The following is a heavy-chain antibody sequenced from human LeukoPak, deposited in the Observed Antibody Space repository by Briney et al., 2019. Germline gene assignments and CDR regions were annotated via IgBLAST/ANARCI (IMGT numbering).Heavy chain of an antibody. V-gene: IGHV4-39*07. CDR2: IYYSGST. Sequence: PSETLSLTCTVSGGSISSSSYYWGWFRQPPGKGLEWIGSIYYSGSTYYNPSLKSRVTISVDTSKNQFSLKLSSVTAADTAVYYCVREGHDYGDYYFGYWGQGTLVTVSS. J-gene: IGHJ4*02. D-gene: IGHD4-17*01. CDR1: GGSISSSSYY. CDR3: VREGHDYGDYYFGY.